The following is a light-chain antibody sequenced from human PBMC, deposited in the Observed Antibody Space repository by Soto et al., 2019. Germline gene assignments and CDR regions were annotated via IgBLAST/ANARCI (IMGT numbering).Light chain of an antibody. CDR1: QSVSSD. Sequence: EIVMTQSPATLSVSPGGRATLPFRASQSVSSDIAWYQQKPGQAPRLLIHAVSTRATGIPARFSGSGSGTEFTLTITSLQSEDFALYYCQQYHNLWTFGQGTKVDIK. CDR3: QQYHNLWT. J-gene: IGKJ1*01. CDR2: AVS. V-gene: IGKV3-15*01.